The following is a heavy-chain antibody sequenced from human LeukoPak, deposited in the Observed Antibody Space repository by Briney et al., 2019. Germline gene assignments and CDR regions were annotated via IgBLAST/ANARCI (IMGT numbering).Heavy chain of an antibody. V-gene: IGHV4-34*01. CDR2: INHSGST. Sequence: SATLSLTCAVYGGSFSGYYWSWIRPPPGKGLEWIGEINHSGSTNYNPSLKSRVTISVDTSKNQFSLKLSSVTAADTAVYYCAREDGYNYWGQGTLVTVSS. CDR3: AREDGYNY. D-gene: IGHD5-24*01. J-gene: IGHJ4*02. CDR1: GGSFSGYY.